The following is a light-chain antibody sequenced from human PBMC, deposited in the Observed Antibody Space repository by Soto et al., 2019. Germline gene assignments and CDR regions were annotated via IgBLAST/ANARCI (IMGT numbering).Light chain of an antibody. J-gene: IGLJ2*01. Sequence: QSVLTQPASVSGSPGQSITISCTGTSSDVGSYNYVSWYQQHPGKAPKLMIYEVRNRPSGVSDRFSGSKSGKTASLTIFGLQAEDEADYYCSSYTTSTNQVFGGGTKVTV. CDR3: SSYTTSTNQV. CDR1: SSDVGSYNY. V-gene: IGLV2-14*01. CDR2: EVR.